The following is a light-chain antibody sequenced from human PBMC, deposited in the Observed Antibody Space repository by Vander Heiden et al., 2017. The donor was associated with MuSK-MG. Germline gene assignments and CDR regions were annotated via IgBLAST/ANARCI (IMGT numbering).Light chain of an antibody. J-gene: IGLJ3*02. CDR1: SLRSYY. Sequence: SSELTQDPAVSVALGQTVRITCQGDSLRSYYASWYQQKPVLAPVLVIYGKNNRPSGIPDRFSGSSSGNTASLTITGAQAEDEADYYCNSRDSSGNHLGVFGGGTKLTVL. V-gene: IGLV3-19*01. CDR3: NSRDSSGNHLGV. CDR2: GKN.